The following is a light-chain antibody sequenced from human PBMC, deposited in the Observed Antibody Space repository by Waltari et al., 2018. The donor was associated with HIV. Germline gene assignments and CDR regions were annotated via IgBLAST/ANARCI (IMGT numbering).Light chain of an antibody. J-gene: IGLJ2*01. V-gene: IGLV7-46*01. Sequence: ALTPVPSLTVSPGGPVHPTRGSSPGVVTSGQWHYWFQQKPGQAPRPLIYDTTNKHSWTPARFSGSHPGSKAFLTLSGAQPEDEDDYYCSLSFGGAAVFGGGTQVTVL. CDR1: PGVVTSGQW. CDR2: DTT. CDR3: SLSFGGAAV.